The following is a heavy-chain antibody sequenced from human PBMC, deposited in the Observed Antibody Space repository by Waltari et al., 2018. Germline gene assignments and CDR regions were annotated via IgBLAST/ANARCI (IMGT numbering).Heavy chain of an antibody. J-gene: IGHJ4*02. V-gene: IGHV3-23*01. CDR1: GFTFITYA. CDR2: ISVSGGST. CDR3: AKGPIVGGNYDY. Sequence: EVHLLESGGGLVQPGGSLRLSCAASGFTFITYAMSWVRQAPGKGLGWVSGISVSGGSTYYADSVKGRFTISRDNSKNTLYLQMNSLRAEDTAVYYCAKGPIVGGNYDYWGQGTLVTVSS. D-gene: IGHD1-26*01.